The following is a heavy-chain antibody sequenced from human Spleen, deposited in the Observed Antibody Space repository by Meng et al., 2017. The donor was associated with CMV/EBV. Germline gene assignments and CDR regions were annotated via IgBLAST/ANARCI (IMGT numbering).Heavy chain of an antibody. CDR1: GFTFSSYE. J-gene: IGHJ4*02. Sequence: GESLKISCAASGFTFSSYELNWVRQAPGKGLEWISYISESGSTRQYADSVKGRFTISRDNAKNSLYLQMNSLRAEDTAVYYCARRAGLFDYWGQGTLVIVSS. CDR3: ARRAGLFDY. V-gene: IGHV3-48*03. CDR2: ISESGSTR.